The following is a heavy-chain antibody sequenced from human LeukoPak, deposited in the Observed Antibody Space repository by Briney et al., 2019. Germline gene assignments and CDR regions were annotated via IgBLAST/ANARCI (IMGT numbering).Heavy chain of an antibody. J-gene: IGHJ4*02. V-gene: IGHV4-39*01. D-gene: IGHD2-15*01. CDR1: GGSIDSRSYY. Sequence: SETLSLNCTVSGGSIDSRSYYWDWIRPAPGKWLAWIGTIYHSGSTEYNPSLKSRVAIFVDTSKYQFSLILHSLAAADTAVYYCARRSEFDNTHYHYFDYWGQGALVTVSS. CDR3: ARRSEFDNTHYHYFDY. CDR2: IYHSGST.